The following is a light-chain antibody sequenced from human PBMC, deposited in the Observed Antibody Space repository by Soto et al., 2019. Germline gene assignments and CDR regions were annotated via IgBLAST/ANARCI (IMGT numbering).Light chain of an antibody. J-gene: IGKJ1*01. Sequence: EIVMTQSPATLSVSPGERATLSCRASQSVSRNLAWYQQKPGQAPRLLIYGASTRATGITARFSGSGSGTEFTLTISSLQSEDFAVYYFQQYNNWPPWTFGQGTKVEIK. CDR3: QQYNNWPPWT. V-gene: IGKV3-15*01. CDR2: GAS. CDR1: QSVSRN.